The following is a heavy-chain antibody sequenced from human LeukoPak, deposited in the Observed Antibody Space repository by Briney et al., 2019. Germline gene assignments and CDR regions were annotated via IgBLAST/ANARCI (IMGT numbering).Heavy chain of an antibody. CDR1: GFIFGDYA. V-gene: IGHV3-49*03. CDR2: IRSKAYGGTT. Sequence: PGGSLRLSCTASGFIFGDYAMSWFRQAPGKGLEWVGFIRSKAYGGTTEYAASVKGRFTISRDDSKSIAYLQMNSLKTEDTAVYYCTSNLFRDAFDIWGQGTMVTVSS. CDR3: TSNLFRDAFDI. D-gene: IGHD1-20*01. J-gene: IGHJ3*02.